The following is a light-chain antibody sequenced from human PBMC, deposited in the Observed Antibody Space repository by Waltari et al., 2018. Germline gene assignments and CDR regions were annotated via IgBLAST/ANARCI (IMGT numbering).Light chain of an antibody. Sequence: EIVLTQSPATLSLSPGERATLSCSASQSVSSSLAWYQQKPGQAPRLLIYDSSNRATGIPARFSGSGAVTDFPLTISSLEPEDFAVYYCQQRSNWPPWTFGQGTKVEIK. CDR1: QSVSSS. CDR2: DSS. V-gene: IGKV3-11*01. CDR3: QQRSNWPPWT. J-gene: IGKJ1*01.